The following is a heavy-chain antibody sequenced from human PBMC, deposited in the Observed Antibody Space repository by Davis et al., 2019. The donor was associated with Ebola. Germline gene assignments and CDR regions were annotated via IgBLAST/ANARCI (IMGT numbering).Heavy chain of an antibody. CDR1: GGTFSSYA. V-gene: IGHV1-69*13. J-gene: IGHJ6*02. CDR3: ARENYYYYYGMDV. Sequence: SVKVSCKASGGTFSSYAISWVRQAPRQGLEWMGGIIPIFGTANYAQKFQGRVTITADESTSTAYMELSSLRSEDTAVYYCARENYYYYYGMDVWGQGTTVTVSS. CDR2: IIPIFGTA.